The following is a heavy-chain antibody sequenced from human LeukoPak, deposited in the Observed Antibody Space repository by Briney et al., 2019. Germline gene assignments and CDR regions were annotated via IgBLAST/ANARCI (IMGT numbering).Heavy chain of an antibody. CDR1: GFTFGDYA. V-gene: IGHV3-49*03. Sequence: GGSLRLSCTASGFTFGDYAMSWIRQAPGKGLEWVGFIGSKAYGETADYAASVKGRFTISRDDSKAIAYLQMNSLKTEDTAVYHCTRDRGAYNLYDYWGQGTLVTVSS. CDR3: TRDRGAYNLYDY. CDR2: IGSKAYGETA. J-gene: IGHJ4*02. D-gene: IGHD1-1*01.